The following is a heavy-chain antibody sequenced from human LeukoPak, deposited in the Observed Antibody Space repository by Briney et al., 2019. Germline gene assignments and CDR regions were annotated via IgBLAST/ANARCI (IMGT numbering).Heavy chain of an antibody. CDR3: ANSYTSSSRTPFDC. D-gene: IGHD6-6*01. V-gene: IGHV3-23*01. J-gene: IGHJ4*02. CDR2: ISGSGGST. Sequence: HPGGSLRLSCAASGFTFSSYAMTWVRQAPGKGLKWVSAISGSGGSTYYADSVKGRFTISRDNSKNTLYLQMNSLRAEDTAVYYCANSYTSSSRTPFDCWGQGTLVTVSS. CDR1: GFTFSSYA.